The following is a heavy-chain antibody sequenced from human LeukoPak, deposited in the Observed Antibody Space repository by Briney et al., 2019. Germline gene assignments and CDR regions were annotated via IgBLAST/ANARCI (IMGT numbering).Heavy chain of an antibody. CDR1: GLTFSNAW. J-gene: IGHJ4*02. CDR3: TTTMATKEIDY. Sequence: KAGGSLRLSCAASGLTFSNAWMSWVRQAPGKGLEWVGRIKSKTDGGTTDYAAPVKGRFTISRDDSKNTLYLQMNSLKTEDTAVYYCTTTMATKEIDYWGQGTLVTVSS. D-gene: IGHD5-24*01. CDR2: IKSKTDGGTT. V-gene: IGHV3-15*01.